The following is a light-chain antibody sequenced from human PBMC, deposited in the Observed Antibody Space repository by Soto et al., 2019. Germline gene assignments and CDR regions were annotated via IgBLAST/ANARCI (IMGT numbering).Light chain of an antibody. CDR1: SSDVGGYSH. CDR3: SAFTSRKTYV. J-gene: IGLJ1*01. Sequence: QSVLTQPASVSGSPGQSISISCTGTSSDVGGYSHVSWYQQHPGKAPKVMIYDVSNRPSGVSSRFSGSKSGNTAFLTISGLQAEDEADFYCSAFTSRKTYVFGTGTKVTVL. V-gene: IGLV2-14*03. CDR2: DVS.